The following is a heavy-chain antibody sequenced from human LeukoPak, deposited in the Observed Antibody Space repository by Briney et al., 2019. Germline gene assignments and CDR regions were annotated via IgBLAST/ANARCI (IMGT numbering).Heavy chain of an antibody. CDR1: GFTFSSYG. Sequence: PGGSLRLSCAASGFTFSSYGMHWVRQAPGKGLEWVAYIRYDGSNKYYADSVKGRFTISRDNSKNTLYLQMNSLRAEDTAVYYCAKDNSYDILTGYSPFDYWGQGTLVTVSS. V-gene: IGHV3-30*02. D-gene: IGHD3-9*01. CDR3: AKDNSYDILTGYSPFDY. J-gene: IGHJ4*02. CDR2: IRYDGSNK.